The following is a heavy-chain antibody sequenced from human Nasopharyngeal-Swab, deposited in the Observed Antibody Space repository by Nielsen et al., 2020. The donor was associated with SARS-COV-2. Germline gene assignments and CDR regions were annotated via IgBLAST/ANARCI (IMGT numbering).Heavy chain of an antibody. Sequence: GGSLRLSCAASGFTFSSYSMNWVRQAPGKGLEWVSYISSSSSTIYYADSVKGRFTISRDNAKNSLYLQMNSLRDEDTAVYYCARMEGYGSGTYGDYWGQGTLVTVSS. D-gene: IGHD3-10*01. CDR2: ISSSSSTI. CDR3: ARMEGYGSGTYGDY. V-gene: IGHV3-48*02. CDR1: GFTFSSYS. J-gene: IGHJ4*02.